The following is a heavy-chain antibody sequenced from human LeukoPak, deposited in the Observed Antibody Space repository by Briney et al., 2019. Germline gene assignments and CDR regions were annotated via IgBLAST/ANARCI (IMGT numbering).Heavy chain of an antibody. CDR3: ASARSGSLQMPFDY. CDR1: GYTFASYG. Sequence: GASVKVSCKASGYTFASYGISWVRQAPGQGLEWMGWISVYNGNTNYAQKFQGRVTMTTDTSTSTAYMELRSLRSDDTAVYYRASARSGSLQMPFDYWGQGTLVTVSS. V-gene: IGHV1-18*01. D-gene: IGHD1-26*01. CDR2: ISVYNGNT. J-gene: IGHJ4*02.